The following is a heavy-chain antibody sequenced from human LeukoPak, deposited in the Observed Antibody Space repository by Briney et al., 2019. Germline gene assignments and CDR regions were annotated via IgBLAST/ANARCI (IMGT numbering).Heavy chain of an antibody. CDR3: AKDRLHIWFDP. J-gene: IGHJ5*02. Sequence: PGGSLRLSCAASGFTFSDYYMSWIRQAPGKGLEWVSAISGSGGSTYYADSVKGRFTISRDNSKNTLYLQMNSLRAEDTAVYYCAKDRLHIWFDPWGQGTLVTVSS. CDR1: GFTFSDYY. CDR2: ISGSGGST. V-gene: IGHV3-23*01. D-gene: IGHD6-25*01.